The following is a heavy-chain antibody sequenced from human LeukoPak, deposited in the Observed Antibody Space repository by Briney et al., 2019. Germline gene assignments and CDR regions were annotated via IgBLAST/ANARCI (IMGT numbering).Heavy chain of an antibody. CDR3: VRDLGGRSGH. Sequence: GGSLRLSCAASGFTFSHYAMHWVRQAPGKGLVWVSRSNEDGSTTNYADSVKGRFTISRDNAKNTLYLQMNSLTAEDTAVYYCVRDLGGRSGHWGQGTLVTVSS. CDR2: SNEDGSTT. CDR1: GFTFSHYA. V-gene: IGHV3-74*01. J-gene: IGHJ4*02. D-gene: IGHD1-26*01.